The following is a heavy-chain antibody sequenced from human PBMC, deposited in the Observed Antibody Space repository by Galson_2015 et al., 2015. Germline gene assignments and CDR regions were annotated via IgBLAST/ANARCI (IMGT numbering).Heavy chain of an antibody. CDR2: IIPIFGTA. V-gene: IGHV1-69*13. CDR3: ARPIAVAGPFYYYGMDV. J-gene: IGHJ6*02. D-gene: IGHD6-19*01. Sequence: SVKVSCKASGGTFSSYAISWVRQAPGQGLEWMGGIIPIFGTANYAQKFQGRVTITADESTSTAYMELSSLRSEDTAVYYCARPIAVAGPFYYYGMDVWGQGTTVTVSS. CDR1: GGTFSSYA.